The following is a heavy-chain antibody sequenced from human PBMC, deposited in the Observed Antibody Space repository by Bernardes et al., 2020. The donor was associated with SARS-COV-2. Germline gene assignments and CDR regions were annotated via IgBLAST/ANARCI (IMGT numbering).Heavy chain of an antibody. CDR2: INPNSGGT. Sequence: SVKVSCKASGYTFTGYYIHWVRQAPGQGLEWMGWINPNSGGTNYAQKFQGWVTMTRDTSISTAYMELSRLRSDDTAVYYCARAGSSLTYYYYGMDVWGQGTTVTVSS. J-gene: IGHJ6*02. CDR3: ARAGSSLTYYYYGMDV. D-gene: IGHD6-6*01. V-gene: IGHV1-2*04. CDR1: GYTFTGYY.